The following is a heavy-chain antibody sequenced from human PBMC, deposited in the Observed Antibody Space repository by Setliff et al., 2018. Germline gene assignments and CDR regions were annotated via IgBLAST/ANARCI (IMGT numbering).Heavy chain of an antibody. CDR2: IHGTEGT. V-gene: IGHV4-61*05. CDR1: GGSLRDSAIF. D-gene: IGHD3-9*01. Sequence: PSETLSLTCTVSGGSLRDSAIFWGWIRQPPGKGLEWIGHIHGTEGTHYNPSLESRVTISRDKSPNQFSLMLRSVTAADTALYYCARGYYNGRGYYYLPCSFDSWGRGIVVTVSS. CDR3: ARGYYNGRGYYYLPCSFDS. J-gene: IGHJ4*02.